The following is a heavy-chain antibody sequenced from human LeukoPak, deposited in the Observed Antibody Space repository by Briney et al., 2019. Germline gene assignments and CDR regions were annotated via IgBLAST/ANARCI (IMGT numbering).Heavy chain of an antibody. CDR2: IGSDSSTI. V-gene: IGHV3-11*04. J-gene: IGHJ4*02. D-gene: IGHD3-22*01. CDR3: ARGRSGYYPYYFDY. CDR1: RFTFSDYY. Sequence: PGGSLRLSCAASRFTFSDYYMSWIHQAPGKGLEWVSNIGSDSSTIYYADSVKGRFTISRDNAKNSLYLQMNSLRAEDTAVYYCARGRSGYYPYYFDYWGQGTLVTVSS.